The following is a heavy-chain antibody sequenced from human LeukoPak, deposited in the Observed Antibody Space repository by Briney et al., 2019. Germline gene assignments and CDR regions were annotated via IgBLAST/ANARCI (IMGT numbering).Heavy chain of an antibody. J-gene: IGHJ4*02. D-gene: IGHD3-22*01. V-gene: IGHV3-23*01. CDR1: GFTFSSYA. CDR3: AKVVITMIKVRVFDY. CDR2: ISGSGGST. Sequence: GGSLRLSCAASGFTFSSYAVSWVRQAPGKGLEWVSAISGSGGSTYYADSVKGRFTISRDNSRNTLYLQMNSLKAEDTAVYYCAKVVITMIKVRVFDYWGQGTLVTVSS.